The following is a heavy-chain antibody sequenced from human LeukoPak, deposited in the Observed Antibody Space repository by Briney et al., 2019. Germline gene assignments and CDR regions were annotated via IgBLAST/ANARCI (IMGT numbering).Heavy chain of an antibody. D-gene: IGHD3-16*01. J-gene: IGHJ4*02. CDR1: GITFSNYY. CDR3: ATDDYRGLGY. V-gene: IGHV3-74*01. CDR2: IIQDGSVT. Sequence: GGSLRLSCVTSGITFSNYYMHWVRQVPGKGPVWVSHIIQDGSVTSYADSVKGRFTISRDNAKNTVYLQLNNLRAEDTAVYYRATDDYRGLGYWGQGTLVTVSS.